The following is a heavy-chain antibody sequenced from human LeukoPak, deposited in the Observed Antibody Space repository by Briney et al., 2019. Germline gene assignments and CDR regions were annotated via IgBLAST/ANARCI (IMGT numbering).Heavy chain of an antibody. Sequence: SETLSLTCTVSGGSISSGGHYWSWIRQHPGKGLEWIGYIYYSGTTYYNPSLKSRVTISVNTSKNQFSLKLSSVTAADTAVYYCARDIAGCGYFDYWGQGTLVTVSS. CDR3: ARDIAGCGYFDY. J-gene: IGHJ4*02. CDR1: GGSISSGGHY. V-gene: IGHV4-31*03. D-gene: IGHD2-15*01. CDR2: IYYSGTT.